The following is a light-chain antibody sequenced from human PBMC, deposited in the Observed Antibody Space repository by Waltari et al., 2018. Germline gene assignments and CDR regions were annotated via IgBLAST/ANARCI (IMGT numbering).Light chain of an antibody. CDR2: DAS. Sequence: EIVMTQSPATLSVSPGERATLSCRASQTVSSNLAWYLQKPGQAPRLLIYDASTSATGIPARFSGSGSGTEFALTISNLQSEDFAVYYCQQYNDWPLTFGGGTTVEIK. J-gene: IGKJ4*02. CDR3: QQYNDWPLT. CDR1: QTVSSN. V-gene: IGKV3-15*01.